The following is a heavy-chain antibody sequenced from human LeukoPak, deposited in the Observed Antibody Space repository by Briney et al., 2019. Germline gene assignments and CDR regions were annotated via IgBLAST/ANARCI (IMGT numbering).Heavy chain of an antibody. J-gene: IGHJ4*02. CDR3: AKLPIIVVVPAAPFDY. D-gene: IGHD2-2*01. Sequence: GGSLRLSCAASGFTFSDYSLNWVRQSPGKGLEWVSHISSSVSAIYYADSVKGRFTISRDNAKNSLYLQMNSLRAEDTAVYYCAKLPIIVVVPAAPFDYWGQGTLVTVSS. CDR1: GFTFSDYS. V-gene: IGHV3-48*01. CDR2: ISSSVSAI.